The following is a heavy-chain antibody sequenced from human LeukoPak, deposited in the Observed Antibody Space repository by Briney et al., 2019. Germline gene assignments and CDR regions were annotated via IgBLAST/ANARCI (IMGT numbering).Heavy chain of an antibody. CDR1: GDTFSSYA. CDR2: IITIFGIA. J-gene: IGHJ6*03. Sequence: GASVKVSCKASGDTFSSYAISWVRQAPGQGLEWMGGIITIFGIANYAQKFQDRVAITTDESTRTAYMDLSSLRCEDTAVYYSAGARFLSHFYYFMDVGGKGSTVTVSS. D-gene: IGHD3-3*01. CDR3: AGARFLSHFYYFMDV. V-gene: IGHV1-69*05.